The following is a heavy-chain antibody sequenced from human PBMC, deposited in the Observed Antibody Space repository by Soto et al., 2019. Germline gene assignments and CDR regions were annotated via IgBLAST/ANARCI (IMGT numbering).Heavy chain of an antibody. V-gene: IGHV4-61*01. CDR2: IYYTGGT. CDR3: ASSTLYDTSSWYLDL. CDR1: GGSVTRDSYY. Sequence: QVQLRESGPGLVRPSETLSLTCTVSGGSVTRDSYYWTWIRQSPGKGLEWIGYIYYTGGTNYNPSHKSRVTISLDTSKNKFSLKLTSVTAADTAVYYCASSTLYDTSSWYLDLWGRGTLVTVSS. J-gene: IGHJ2*01. D-gene: IGHD3-22*01.